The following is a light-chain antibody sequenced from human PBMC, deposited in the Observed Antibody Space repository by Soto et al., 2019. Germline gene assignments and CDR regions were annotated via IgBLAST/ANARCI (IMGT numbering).Light chain of an antibody. CDR2: EVS. J-gene: IGLJ2*01. V-gene: IGLV2-8*01. CDR3: SSYAGSNNVV. CDR1: SSDVGGYNY. Sequence: QSALTQPPSASGSPGQSVTISCTGTSSDVGGYNYVSWYQQHPGKAPKLMIYEVSKRPSGVPDRFSGSKSGNTASLTVSGXXAXDEADYYCSSYAGSNNVVFGGGTKLTVL.